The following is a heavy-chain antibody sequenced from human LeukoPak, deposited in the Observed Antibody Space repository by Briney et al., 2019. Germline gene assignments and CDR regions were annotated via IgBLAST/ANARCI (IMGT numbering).Heavy chain of an antibody. CDR1: GFTFSISP. V-gene: IGHV3-30*04. Sequence: GGSLRLSCAASGFTFSISPMHWVRQAPGKGLEWVAVISYDGTNTYYSDSVKGRFTISRDNSKNTLYLQMNSLRAEDTAVYYCAKDYDSSGYYYDLFDYWGQGTLVTVSS. J-gene: IGHJ4*02. CDR3: AKDYDSSGYYYDLFDY. CDR2: ISYDGTNT. D-gene: IGHD3-22*01.